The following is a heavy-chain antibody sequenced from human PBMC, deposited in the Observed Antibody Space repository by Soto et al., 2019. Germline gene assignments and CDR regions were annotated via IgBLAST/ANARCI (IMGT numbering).Heavy chain of an antibody. CDR1: GFSFSSYA. J-gene: IGHJ4*02. Sequence: EVQLLESGGGLVQPGGSLRLSCAASGFSFSSYAMVWVRQAPGKGLEWVSVISARGGSLYFADSVKGRFTISRDNSKNVLSLEMNSLRAEDTATYFCAQGSIAYSASVDNWGQGTLVVVSS. CDR3: AQGSIAYSASVDN. CDR2: ISARGGSL. V-gene: IGHV3-23*01. D-gene: IGHD5-12*01.